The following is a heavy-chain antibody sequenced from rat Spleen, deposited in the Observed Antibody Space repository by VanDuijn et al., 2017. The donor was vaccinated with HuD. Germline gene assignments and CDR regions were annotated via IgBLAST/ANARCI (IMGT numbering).Heavy chain of an antibody. CDR3: ATRDGGYPG. V-gene: IGHV5-36*01. J-gene: IGHJ3*01. Sequence: EVKLVESGGGLVQPGRSLKLSCAASGFTFDDYGMAWVRQAPKNGLEWVASISWDGSSTYYPDSVKGRFTISRDNAKNALYLQMNNLRSEDTALYYCATRDGGYPGWGQGTLVTVSS. CDR2: ISWDGSST. CDR1: GFTFDDYG. D-gene: IGHD1-11*01.